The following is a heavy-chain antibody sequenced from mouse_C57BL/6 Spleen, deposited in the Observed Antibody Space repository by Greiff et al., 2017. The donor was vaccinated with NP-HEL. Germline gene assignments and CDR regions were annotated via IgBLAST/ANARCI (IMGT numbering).Heavy chain of an antibody. CDR1: GYTFTSYW. V-gene: IGHV1-64*01. D-gene: IGHD2-3*01. CDR3: ARWDGYYHYFDY. CDR2: IHPNSGST. J-gene: IGHJ2*01. Sequence: QVQLQQSGAELVKPGASVKLSCKASGYTFTSYWMHWVKQRPGQGLEWIGMIHPNSGSTNYNEKFKSKATLTVDKSSSTAYMQLSSLTSEDSAVYYCARWDGYYHYFDYWGQGTTLTVSS.